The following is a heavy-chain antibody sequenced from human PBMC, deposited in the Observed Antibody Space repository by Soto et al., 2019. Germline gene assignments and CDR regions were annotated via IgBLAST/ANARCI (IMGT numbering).Heavy chain of an antibody. CDR2: ISYSGTT. V-gene: IGHV4-39*07. Sequence: SETLSLTCTVSGDSISSSNNYWSWIRQPPGEGLEWIGFISYSGTTYYSPSLKSRVTISVDTSKNQFSLKLSSVTAADTAVYYCASNVLLWFGESQNAFDIWGQGTMVTVSS. J-gene: IGHJ3*02. CDR1: GDSISSSNNY. D-gene: IGHD3-10*01. CDR3: ASNVLLWFGESQNAFDI.